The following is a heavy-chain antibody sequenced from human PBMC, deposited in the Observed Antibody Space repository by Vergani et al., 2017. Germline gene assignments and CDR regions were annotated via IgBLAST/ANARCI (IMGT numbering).Heavy chain of an antibody. CDR1: GFTFTSSA. CDR3: AAGRGLYDYIWRSQYYYYYMDV. D-gene: IGHD3-16*01. V-gene: IGHV1-58*01. Sequence: QMQLVQSGPEVKKPGTSVKVSCKASGFTFTSSAVQWVRQARGQRLEWIGWIVVGSGNTNYAQKFKERVTITRDRSTSTAYMELSSLRSEDTAVYYCAAGRGLYDYIWRSQYYYYYMDVWGKGTTVTVSS. J-gene: IGHJ6*03. CDR2: IVVGSGNT.